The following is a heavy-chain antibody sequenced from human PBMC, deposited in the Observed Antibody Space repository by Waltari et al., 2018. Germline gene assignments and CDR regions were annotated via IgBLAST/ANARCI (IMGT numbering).Heavy chain of an antibody. V-gene: IGHV1-3*01. CDR3: ARDSRSSGYLEPTEYFQH. J-gene: IGHJ1*01. CDR2: INAGNGNT. D-gene: IGHD3-22*01. CDR1: GYTFTSYA. Sequence: QVQLVQSGAEVKKPGASVKVSCKASGYTFTSYAMHWVRQAPGQRLEWMGWINAGNGNTKYSQKFQGRVTITRDTSASTAYMELSSLRSEDTAVYYCARDSRSSGYLEPTEYFQHWGQGTLVTVSS.